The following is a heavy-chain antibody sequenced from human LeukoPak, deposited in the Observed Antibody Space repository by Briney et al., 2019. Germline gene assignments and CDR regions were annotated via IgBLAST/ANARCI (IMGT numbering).Heavy chain of an antibody. CDR3: ARDLRPGGMDV. V-gene: IGHV3-21*01. J-gene: IGHJ6*02. Sequence: PXGSLRLSCAASGFTFSSYSMNWVRQAPVKGLDWVSSISSNNNYIYYADSMKGRFIISRDNAKNSLYLQMNSLRAEDTAVYYCARDLRPGGMDVWGQGTTVTVSS. CDR2: ISSNNNYI. D-gene: IGHD1-1*01. CDR1: GFTFSSYS.